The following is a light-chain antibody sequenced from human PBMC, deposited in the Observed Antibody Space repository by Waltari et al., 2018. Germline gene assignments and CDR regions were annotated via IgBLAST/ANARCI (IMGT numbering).Light chain of an antibody. CDR2: KAN. Sequence: QTVVTQEPSLSVSPGGTVTLTCALSSGSLSTTSYATWYQQTPGQAPRTLVYKANARSAGVPDRFSGSILGNTAALTITGAQADDESDYYCALYMGSGIWVVGVGTRLTVL. CDR3: ALYMGSGIWV. J-gene: IGLJ3*02. CDR1: SGSLSTTSY. V-gene: IGLV8-61*01.